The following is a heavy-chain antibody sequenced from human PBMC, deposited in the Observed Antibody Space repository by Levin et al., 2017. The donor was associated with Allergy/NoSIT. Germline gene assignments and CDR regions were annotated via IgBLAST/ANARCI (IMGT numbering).Heavy chain of an antibody. D-gene: IGHD2-2*01. CDR1: GGTFSTSG. V-gene: IGHV1-69*01. Sequence: KISCKASGGTFSTSGFTWVRQAPGQGLEWMGGIVPIFGTTNYAQRFQDRVTITADESTSTAYMELSSLRSEDTAKYYCARDPLRYCSSTSCFSDVWGQGTTVTVSS. J-gene: IGHJ6*02. CDR2: IVPIFGTT. CDR3: ARDPLRYCSSTSCFSDV.